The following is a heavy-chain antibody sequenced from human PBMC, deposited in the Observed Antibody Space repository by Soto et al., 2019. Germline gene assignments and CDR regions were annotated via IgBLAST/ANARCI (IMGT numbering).Heavy chain of an antibody. CDR1: GFTFSSYG. CDR3: ARDKGLRYFDWLGYYFDY. CDR2: IWYDGSHK. J-gene: IGHJ4*02. V-gene: IGHV3-33*01. Sequence: QVQLVESGGGVVQPGRSLRLSCAASGFTFSSYGMHWVRQAPGKGLEWVAGIWYDGSHKYYADSVKGRFTISRDNSKNTLYLQMNSLRAEDTAVYYCARDKGLRYFDWLGYYFDYWGQGTLVTVSS. D-gene: IGHD3-9*01.